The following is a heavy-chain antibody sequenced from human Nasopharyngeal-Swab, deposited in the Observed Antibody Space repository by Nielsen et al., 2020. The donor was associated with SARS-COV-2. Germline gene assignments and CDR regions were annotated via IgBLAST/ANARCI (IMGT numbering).Heavy chain of an antibody. CDR2: ISSSSSYI. Sequence: VRQAPGKGLEWVSSISSSSSYIYYADSVKGRFTISRDNAKNPLYLQMNSLRAEDTAVYYCARDLYGMDVWGQGTTVTVSS. CDR3: ARDLYGMDV. V-gene: IGHV3-21*01. D-gene: IGHD2-8*01. J-gene: IGHJ6*02.